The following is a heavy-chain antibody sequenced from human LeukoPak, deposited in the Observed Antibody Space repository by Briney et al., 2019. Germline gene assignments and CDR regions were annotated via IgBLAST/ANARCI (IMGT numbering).Heavy chain of an antibody. D-gene: IGHD1-14*01. V-gene: IGHV3-48*03. CDR3: ARSPAGANFYLDF. J-gene: IGHJ6*03. CDR1: GFTFSSYE. CDR2: ISSSGNNI. Sequence: GGSLTLFCAASGFTFSSYEMHWLRHAPGKGLEGVTYISSSGNNIHYADSVKRRFTIPRHNAKTSLFLQRNRLRAEDTAVYYCARSPAGANFYLDFWGKGTTVTVSS.